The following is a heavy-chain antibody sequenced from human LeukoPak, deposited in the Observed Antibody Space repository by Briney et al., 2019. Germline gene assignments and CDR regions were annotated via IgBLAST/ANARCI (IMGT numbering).Heavy chain of an antibody. CDR2: INHSGST. D-gene: IGHD2-2*02. CDR1: GGSFSGYY. J-gene: IGHJ5*02. Sequence: PSETLSLTCAVYGGSFSGYYWSWIRQPPGKGLEWIGEINHSGSTNYNPSLKSRVTISVDTSKNQFSLKLSSVTAADTAVYYCARAPSRYLFDPWGQGTLVTVSS. CDR3: ARAPSRYLFDP. V-gene: IGHV4-34*01.